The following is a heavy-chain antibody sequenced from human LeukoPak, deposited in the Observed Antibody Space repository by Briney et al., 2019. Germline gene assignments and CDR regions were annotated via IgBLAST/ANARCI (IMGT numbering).Heavy chain of an antibody. CDR2: ISASGGMM. CDR3: ARHMVLSPCDY. CDR1: GSRFDDFY. V-gene: IGHV3-11*01. J-gene: IGHJ4*02. Sequence: PGGSLRLSCAASGSRFDDFYVSWIRQAPGKGLEWISFISASGGMMDHADSVKGRFTISRDNAKNSVHLEMNNLKAEDTAVYHCARHMVLSPCDYWGPGTLVTVSS. D-gene: IGHD2-8*01.